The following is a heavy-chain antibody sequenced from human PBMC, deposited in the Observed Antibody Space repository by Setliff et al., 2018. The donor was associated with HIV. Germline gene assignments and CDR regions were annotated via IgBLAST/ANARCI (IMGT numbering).Heavy chain of an antibody. CDR2: INSNGGST. Sequence: LRLSCAASGFTFSTYNMHWARQTPGKGLEYVSAINSNGGSTYYADSVKGRFTISRDNSKSTVYLQMGSLRAEDMAVYYCARVRVAAVAPYFDFWGQGALVTVSS. J-gene: IGHJ4*02. CDR3: ARVRVAAVAPYFDF. V-gene: IGHV3-64*02. CDR1: GFTFSTYN. D-gene: IGHD6-13*01.